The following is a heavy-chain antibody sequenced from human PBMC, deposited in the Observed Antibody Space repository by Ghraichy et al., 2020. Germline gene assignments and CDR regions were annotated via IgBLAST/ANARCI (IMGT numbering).Heavy chain of an antibody. D-gene: IGHD2-15*01. Sequence: SVKVSCKASGGTFSSYTISWVRQAPGQGLEWMGGIIPFLDAANYAQNFQGRVTINADESTSTAYMELSSLRSEDTAVYYCAIKMGYCSGNGCLHYGGTDVCGQGTTGTVSS. V-gene: IGHV1-69*13. CDR2: IIPFLDAA. CDR1: GGTFSSYT. J-gene: IGHJ6*02. CDR3: AIKMGYCSGNGCLHYGGTDV.